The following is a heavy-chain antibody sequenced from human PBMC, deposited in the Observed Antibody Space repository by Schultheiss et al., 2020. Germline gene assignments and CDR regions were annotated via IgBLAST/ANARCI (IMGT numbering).Heavy chain of an antibody. CDR3: ARPLYSSSWLDAFDI. CDR1: GASISSGSYY. D-gene: IGHD6-13*01. CDR2: IYYTGNT. J-gene: IGHJ3*02. Sequence: SQTLSLTCTVSGASISSGSYYWGWIRQPPGKGLEWIGSIYYTGNTYYNPSLKSRVTISVDTSNNQFSLKLSSLTAADTAVYYCARPLYSSSWLDAFDIWGQGTMVTVSS. V-gene: IGHV4-39*01.